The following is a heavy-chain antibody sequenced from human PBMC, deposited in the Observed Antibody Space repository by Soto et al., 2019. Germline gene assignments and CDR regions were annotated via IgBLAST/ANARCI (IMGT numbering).Heavy chain of an antibody. CDR2: INPDNGNT. J-gene: IGHJ4*02. V-gene: IGHV1-3*01. Sequence: GASVKVSCKASGYTFTRYTMNWVRQAPGQRLEWMGWINPDNGNTKSSQKFQDRVIITRDTSASTAYMDLSSLRDEDTAVYYCAKVRSTTIFDVVSLFDYWGQGTLVTVSS. CDR1: GYTFTRYT. CDR3: AKVRSTTIFDVVSLFDY. D-gene: IGHD3-3*01.